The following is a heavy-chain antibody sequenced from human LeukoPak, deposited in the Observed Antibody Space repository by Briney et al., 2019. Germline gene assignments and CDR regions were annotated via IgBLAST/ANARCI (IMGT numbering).Heavy chain of an antibody. Sequence: PSETLSLTCIVSGGSISSDSYSWGWIRQPPGRGLEWIGSIFYSGSTYYNPSLKSRVTISVDTSNNQFSLKLSSVTAADTAVYCCARRTRDGGEPYYYYYMDVWGKGTTVTVSS. V-gene: IGHV4-39*01. CDR2: IFYSGST. CDR1: GGSISSDSYS. CDR3: ARRTRDGGEPYYYYYMDV. J-gene: IGHJ6*03. D-gene: IGHD3-10*01.